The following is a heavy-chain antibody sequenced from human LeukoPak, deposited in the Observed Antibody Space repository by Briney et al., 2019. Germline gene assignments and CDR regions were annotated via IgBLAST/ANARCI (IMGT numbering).Heavy chain of an antibody. CDR3: ARENRGIVATIIPDWFDP. Sequence: SETLSLTCAVYGGSFSGYYWSWIRQPAGKGLEWIGRIYTSGSTNYNPSLKSRVTMSVDTSKNQFSLKLSSVTAADTAVYYCARENRGIVATIIPDWFDPWGQGTLVTVSS. D-gene: IGHD5-12*01. CDR2: IYTSGST. CDR1: GGSFSGYY. V-gene: IGHV4-4*07. J-gene: IGHJ5*02.